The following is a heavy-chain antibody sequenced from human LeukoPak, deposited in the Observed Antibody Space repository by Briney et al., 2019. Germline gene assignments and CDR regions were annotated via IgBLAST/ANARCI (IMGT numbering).Heavy chain of an antibody. CDR1: GGSVSSGSYY. D-gene: IGHD4/OR15-4a*01. V-gene: IGHV4-61*01. CDR3: ARGLYGGYVNY. Sequence: SETLSLTCTVSGGSVSSGSYYWSWIRQPPGKELEWIGYIYYSGSTNYNPSLKSRVTISVDTSKNQFSLKLSSVTAADTAVYYCARGLYGGYVNYWGQGTLVTVSS. CDR2: IYYSGST. J-gene: IGHJ4*02.